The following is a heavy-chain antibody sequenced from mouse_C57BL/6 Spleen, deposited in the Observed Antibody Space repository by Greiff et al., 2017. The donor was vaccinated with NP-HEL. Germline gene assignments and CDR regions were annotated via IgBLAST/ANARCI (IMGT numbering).Heavy chain of an antibody. V-gene: IGHV3-8*01. CDR2: ISYSGST. D-gene: IGHD2-5*01. Sequence: EVKLMESGPGLAKPSQTLSLTCSVTGYSITSDYWNWIRKFPGNKLEYMGYISYSGSTYYNPSLKSRISITRDTSKNQYYLQLNSVTTEDTATYYCARAIVTNYYAMDYWGQGTSVTVSS. J-gene: IGHJ4*01. CDR1: GYSITSDY. CDR3: ARAIVTNYYAMDY.